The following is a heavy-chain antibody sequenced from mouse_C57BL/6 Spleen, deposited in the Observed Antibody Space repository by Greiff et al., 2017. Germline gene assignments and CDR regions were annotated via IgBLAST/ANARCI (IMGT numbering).Heavy chain of an antibody. CDR2: ISSGSGYI. CDR3: TRAYGYDGYYAMDY. CDR1: GFTFSSYA. V-gene: IGHV5-9-1*02. Sequence: EVQLVESGAGLVKPGGSLKLSCAASGFTFSSYAMSWVRQTPEKGLEWVAYISSGSGYIHYADTVKGRITISRDNARNTLYLQMSSLKSEDTALYYWTRAYGYDGYYAMDYWGKGTSVTVSS. D-gene: IGHD2-14*01. J-gene: IGHJ4*01.